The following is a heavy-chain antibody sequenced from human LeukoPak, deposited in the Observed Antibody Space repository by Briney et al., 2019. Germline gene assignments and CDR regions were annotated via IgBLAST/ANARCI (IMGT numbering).Heavy chain of an antibody. CDR2: TYYTSKWYN. J-gene: IGHJ5*02. V-gene: IGHV6-1*01. D-gene: IGHD1-26*01. CDR3: ARLATGGATKGWFDP. CDR1: GYTFSSNSAA. Sequence: PSQTLSLTCAISGYTFSSNSAAWDCLRQYPSRGLEWLVRTYYTSKWYNDYAESVKSRITINPNTSKNQFSLQLNSVTPEDTAVYYCARLATGGATKGWFDPWGQGTLVTVSS.